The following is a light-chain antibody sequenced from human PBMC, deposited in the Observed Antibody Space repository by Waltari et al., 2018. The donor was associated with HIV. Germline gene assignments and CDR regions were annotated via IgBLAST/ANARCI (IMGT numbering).Light chain of an antibody. J-gene: IGLJ1*01. CDR3: TSQTDRGTFV. CDR1: SRAVGSYNY. Sequence: QSALTQPASVSGSPGQSVTIPCTGTSRAVGSYNYVSWYHQHPGKVPKPLIYQVHHRPSGISYRFSGSKSGNTASLIISGLQAEDEADYYCTSQTDRGTFVFGPGTKVTVL. V-gene: IGLV2-14*01. CDR2: QVH.